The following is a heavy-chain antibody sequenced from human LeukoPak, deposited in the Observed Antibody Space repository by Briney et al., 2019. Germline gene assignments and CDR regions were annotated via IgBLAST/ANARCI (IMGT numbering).Heavy chain of an antibody. J-gene: IGHJ5*02. Sequence: SETLSLTCAVYGGSFSVYYWSWIRQPPGKGLEWIGEINHSGSTNYNPSLKSRVTISVDTSKNQFSLKLSSVTAADTAVYYCARLILGYCSSTSCPNWFDPWGQGTLVTVSS. CDR2: INHSGST. CDR1: GGSFSVYY. CDR3: ARLILGYCSSTSCPNWFDP. V-gene: IGHV4-34*01. D-gene: IGHD2-2*01.